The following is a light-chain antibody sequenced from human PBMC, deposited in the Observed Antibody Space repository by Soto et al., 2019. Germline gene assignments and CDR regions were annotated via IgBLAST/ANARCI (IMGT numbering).Light chain of an antibody. CDR3: KVWDNIDDHIYV. CDR2: DNS. V-gene: IGLV3-21*02. Sequence: SYELTQPPSVSVAPGQTATISCGENNIDSRTVHWYQQKPGQAPLLVVYDNSFRPSGIPNRFSGSNSGNTATLTISRVEAGDEAEFDCKVWDNIDDHIYVFGTETKVTVL. CDR1: NIDSRT. J-gene: IGLJ1*01.